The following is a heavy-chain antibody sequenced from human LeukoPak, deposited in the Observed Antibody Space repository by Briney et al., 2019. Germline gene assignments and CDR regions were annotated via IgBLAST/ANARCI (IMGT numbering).Heavy chain of an antibody. J-gene: IGHJ4*02. CDR2: IYYSGST. CDR1: GGSISSSGYY. V-gene: IGHV4-39*07. CDR3: ARFDNDSSGYWDY. Sequence: SETLSLTCTVSGGSISSSGYYWGWVRQPPGKGLEWIGSIYYSGSTYYNPSLKSRVTISVDTSKNQFSLKLSSVTAADTAVYYCARFDNDSSGYWDYWGQGTLVTVSS. D-gene: IGHD3-22*01.